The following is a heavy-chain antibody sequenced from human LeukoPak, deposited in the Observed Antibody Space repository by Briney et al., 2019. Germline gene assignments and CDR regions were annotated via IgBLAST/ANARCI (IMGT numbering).Heavy chain of an antibody. V-gene: IGHV4-59*12. CDR1: GGSISSYY. D-gene: IGHD3-10*01. CDR2: IYYSGST. Sequence: SETLSLTCTVSGGSISSYYWSWIRQPPGKGLEWIGYIYYSGSTNYNPSLKSRVTISVDTSKKQFSLKLNSVTAADTAVYYCYGSGSYYQFDYWGQGTLVTVSS. CDR3: YGSGSYYQFDY. J-gene: IGHJ4*02.